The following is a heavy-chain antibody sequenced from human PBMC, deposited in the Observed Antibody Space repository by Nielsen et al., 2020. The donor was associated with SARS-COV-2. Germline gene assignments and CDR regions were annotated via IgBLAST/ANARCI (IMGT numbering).Heavy chain of an antibody. CDR2: IYYSGST. D-gene: IGHD2-21*01. Sequence: SETLSLTCTVSGGSISSGGYYWSWIRQHPGKGLEWIGYIYYSGSTYYNPSVKSRVTISVDTSKNQFSLKLSSVTAADTAVYYCARDRDNIGVFDYWGQGTLVTVSS. CDR1: GGSISSGGYY. V-gene: IGHV4-31*03. CDR3: ARDRDNIGVFDY. J-gene: IGHJ4*02.